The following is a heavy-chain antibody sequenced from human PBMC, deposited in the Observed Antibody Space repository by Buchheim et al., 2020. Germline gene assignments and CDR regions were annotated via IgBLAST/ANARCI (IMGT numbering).Heavy chain of an antibody. CDR2: INHSGST. CDR3: ARGRSSSSWCYYYYMDV. Sequence: QVQLQQWGAGLLKPSETLSLTCAVYGGSFSGYYWSWIRQPPGKGLEWIGEINHSGSTNYNPSLKSRVTISVDTSKNQFSLKLSSVTAADTAVYYCARGRSSSSWCYYYYMDVWGKGTT. CDR1: GGSFSGYY. D-gene: IGHD6-6*01. J-gene: IGHJ6*03. V-gene: IGHV4-34*01.